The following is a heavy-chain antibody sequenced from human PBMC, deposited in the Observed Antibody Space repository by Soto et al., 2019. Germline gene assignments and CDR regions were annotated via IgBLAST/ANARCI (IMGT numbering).Heavy chain of an antibody. D-gene: IGHD2-15*01. J-gene: IGHJ3*02. CDR2: IYWNDDK. Sequence: SGPTGEPTQTLTLTCTCAGFSLSTSGEGVGWIRQPPGRALEWLALIYWNDDKRYRPSLKSRLTITKDTSKNQVVLTMTSLDPVDTATYYCTHRRCGGGSCYNVFDIWGQGAMVTVSS. CDR1: GFSLSTSGEG. V-gene: IGHV2-5*01. CDR3: THRRCGGGSCYNVFDI.